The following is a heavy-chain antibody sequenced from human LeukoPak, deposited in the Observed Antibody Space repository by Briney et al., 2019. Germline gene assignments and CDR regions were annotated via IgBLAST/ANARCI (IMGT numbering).Heavy chain of an antibody. D-gene: IGHD2-15*01. Sequence: SETLSLTCTVSGGSISSYYWSWIRQPPGKGLEWIGYIYYSGSTNYNPSLKSRVTISVDTSKNQFSPKLSSVTAADTAVYYCARQAVVVVAADLHFDYWGQGTLVTVSS. CDR1: GGSISSYY. CDR2: IYYSGST. J-gene: IGHJ4*02. CDR3: ARQAVVVVAADLHFDY. V-gene: IGHV4-59*01.